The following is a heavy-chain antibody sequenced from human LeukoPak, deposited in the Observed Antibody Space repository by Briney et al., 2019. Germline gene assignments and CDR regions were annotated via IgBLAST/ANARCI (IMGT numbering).Heavy chain of an antibody. CDR3: ARGPDIVVVSGWFDP. CDR2: IKQDGSEK. Sequence: GGSLRLSCAASGFTFSSYWMSWVRQAPGEGLEWVANIKQDGSEKYYVDSVKGRFTISRDNAKNSLYLQMNSLRAEDTAVYYCARGPDIVVVSGWFDPSGQGTLVTVSS. CDR1: GFTFSSYW. V-gene: IGHV3-7*01. J-gene: IGHJ5*02. D-gene: IGHD2-15*01.